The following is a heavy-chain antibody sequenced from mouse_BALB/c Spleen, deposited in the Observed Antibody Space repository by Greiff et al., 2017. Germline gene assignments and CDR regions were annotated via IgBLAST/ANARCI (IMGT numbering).Heavy chain of an antibody. Sequence: EVHLVESGGGLVKPGGSLKLSCAASGFTFSSYAMSWVRQTPEKRLEWVASISSGGSTYYPDSVKGRFTISRDNARNILYLQMSSLRSEDTAMYYCARSYGSSYAMDYWGQGTSVTVSS. V-gene: IGHV5-6-5*01. D-gene: IGHD1-1*01. CDR3: ARSYGSSYAMDY. CDR2: ISSGGST. CDR1: GFTFSSYA. J-gene: IGHJ4*01.